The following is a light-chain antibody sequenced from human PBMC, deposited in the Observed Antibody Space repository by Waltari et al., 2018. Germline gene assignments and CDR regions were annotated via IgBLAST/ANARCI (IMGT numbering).Light chain of an antibody. CDR3: QKYDRLPAT. Sequence: EIVLTQSPGTLSLSPGERGTLSCRASQRVSRFLAWYQQRPGQPPRLLIYGASTRATGIPDRFSGSGSGTDFSLTISRLEPEDFAVYYCQKYDRLPATFGQGTKVEIK. CDR1: QRVSRF. CDR2: GAS. J-gene: IGKJ1*01. V-gene: IGKV3-20*01.